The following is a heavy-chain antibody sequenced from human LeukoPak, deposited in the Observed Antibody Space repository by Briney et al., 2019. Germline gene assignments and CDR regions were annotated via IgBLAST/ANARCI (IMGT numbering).Heavy chain of an antibody. CDR1: GFTLGSHD. CDR3: VREARGYHYTYFDY. D-gene: IGHD5-18*01. Sequence: GGSLRLSCTASGFTLGSHDMHWVRQIPGQGLEWVAAVSSGFHAFFADSVQGRFTVSREDARNSLYLQMNSLRAGNTAVYYCVREARGYHYTYFDYWGQGTLVTVSS. V-gene: IGHV3-13*01. CDR2: VSSGFHA. J-gene: IGHJ4*02.